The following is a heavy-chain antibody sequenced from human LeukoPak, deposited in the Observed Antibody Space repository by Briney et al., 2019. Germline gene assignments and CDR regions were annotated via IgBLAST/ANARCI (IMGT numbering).Heavy chain of an antibody. CDR2: IKQDGIEK. CDR3: ARAPRIAVAGMNYYYGMDV. Sequence: GGSLRLSCAASGFTLSNHWMIWVRQAPGKGLECVANIKQDGIEKYYLDSVKGRFTISRDNAKNSVYLQMNSLRAGDTAVYYCARAPRIAVAGMNYYYGMDVWGQGTTVTVSS. D-gene: IGHD6-19*01. J-gene: IGHJ6*02. V-gene: IGHV3-7*01. CDR1: GFTLSNHW.